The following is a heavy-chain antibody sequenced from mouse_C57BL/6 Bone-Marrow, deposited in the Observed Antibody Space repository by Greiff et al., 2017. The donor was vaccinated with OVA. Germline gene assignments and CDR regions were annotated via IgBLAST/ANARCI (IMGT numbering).Heavy chain of an antibody. CDR1: GFTFSDYG. J-gene: IGHJ3*01. D-gene: IGHD2-5*01. Sequence: EVMLVESGGGLVQPGGSLKLSCAASGFTFSDYGMAWVRQAPRKGPEWVAFISNLAYSIYYADTVTGRFTISRENAKNTLYLEMSSLRSEDTAMYYCARQDYYSTPFAYWGQGTLVTVSA. V-gene: IGHV5-15*01. CDR2: ISNLAYSI. CDR3: ARQDYYSTPFAY.